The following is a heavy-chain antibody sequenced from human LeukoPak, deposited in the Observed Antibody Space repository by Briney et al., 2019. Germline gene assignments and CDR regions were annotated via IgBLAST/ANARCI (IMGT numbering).Heavy chain of an antibody. J-gene: IGHJ4*02. D-gene: IGHD4-17*01. Sequence: SETLSLTCSVSGGILNSFYWTWIRQPPGKGLEYIGYVYYTGSTNYNPSLKSRVTLRADTSKNQFSLKLTSVTAADTAVYYCARWNPVTTSIDCWGQGILVAVSS. V-gene: IGHV4-59*08. CDR3: ARWNPVTTSIDC. CDR1: GGILNSFY. CDR2: VYYTGST.